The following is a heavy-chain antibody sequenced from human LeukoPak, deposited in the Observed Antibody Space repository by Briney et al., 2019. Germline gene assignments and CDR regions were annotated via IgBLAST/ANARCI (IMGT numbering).Heavy chain of an antibody. CDR1: GGTFSSYA. V-gene: IGHV1-69*13. CDR3: ALRFLEWLLYIDY. J-gene: IGHJ4*02. CDR2: IIPIFGTA. Sequence: GASVKVSCKASGGTFSSYAISWVRRAPGQGLEWMGGIIPIFGTANYAQKFQGRVTITADESTSTAYMELSSLRSEDTAVYYCALRFLEWLLYIDYWGQGTLVTVSS. D-gene: IGHD3-3*01.